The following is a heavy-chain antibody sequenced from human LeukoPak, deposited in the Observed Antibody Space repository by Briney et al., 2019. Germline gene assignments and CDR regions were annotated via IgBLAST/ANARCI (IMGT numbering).Heavy chain of an antibody. D-gene: IGHD4-23*01. J-gene: IGHJ4*02. CDR1: GLSFGNAW. CDR2: IKSKTDGGTT. CDR3: TTDDPRWSY. V-gene: IGHV3-15*01. Sequence: GGPLSLSCAASGLSFGNAWMTWVRKAPGKGLEGVGRIKSKTDGGTTDDAAPVKGRFTISRDDSKNTLHLQMNSLKTEDTAVYYCTTDDPRWSYWGQGTLVTVSS.